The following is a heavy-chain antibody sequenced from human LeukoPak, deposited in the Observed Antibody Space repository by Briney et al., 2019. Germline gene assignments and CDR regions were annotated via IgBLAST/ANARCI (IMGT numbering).Heavy chain of an antibody. J-gene: IGHJ4*02. V-gene: IGHV3-23*01. D-gene: IGHD3-22*01. Sequence: PGGSLRLSCAASGFTFSNYVMSWVRQAPGKGLEWVSTVSVTGDRTYYADSVKGRFAIFRDNSKNTRYLQINSLRAEDTAVYYCAKTVGSGGYYLYYFDYWGQGTLVTVSS. CDR3: AKTVGSGGYYLYYFDY. CDR2: VSVTGDRT. CDR1: GFTFSNYV.